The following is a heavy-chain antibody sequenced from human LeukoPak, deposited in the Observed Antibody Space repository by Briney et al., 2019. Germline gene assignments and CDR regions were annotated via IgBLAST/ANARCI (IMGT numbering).Heavy chain of an antibody. J-gene: IGHJ4*02. D-gene: IGHD3-9*01. CDR1: GFTFSRYG. CDR3: ARDELRYSFYFDY. Sequence: PGRSLRLSCAASGFTFSRYGMHWVRQAPGKGWKWVEVIWYEGSNKYYADSVKGRFTISRDNSKNTLYLQMNSLRAEDTAVYYCARDELRYSFYFDYWGQGTLVTVSS. V-gene: IGHV3-33*01. CDR2: IWYEGSNK.